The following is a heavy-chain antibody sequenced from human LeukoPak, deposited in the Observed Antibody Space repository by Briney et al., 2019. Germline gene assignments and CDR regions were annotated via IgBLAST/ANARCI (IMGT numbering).Heavy chain of an antibody. J-gene: IGHJ4*02. CDR1: GDSFSSSSFS. D-gene: IGHD3-16*01. Sequence: SETLSLTCTVSGDSFSSSSFSWSWIRQPPGKGLEWIGNIYYSGSTYYNPSLKSRVTISVDTSKNQFSLKLSSVSAADTAVYYCARHNGGEVCDIWGQGTLVTVSS. CDR2: IYYSGST. V-gene: IGHV4-39*01. CDR3: ARHNGGEVCDI.